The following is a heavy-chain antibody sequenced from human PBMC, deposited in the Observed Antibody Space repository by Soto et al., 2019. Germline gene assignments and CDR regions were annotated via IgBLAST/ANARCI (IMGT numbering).Heavy chain of an antibody. J-gene: IGHJ6*03. D-gene: IGHD2-15*01. V-gene: IGHV1-2*04. Sequence: ASVKVSCKASGDTFTGYYMHWVRQAPGQGLEWMGWINPNSGGTNYAQKFQGWVTMTRDTSISTAYMELSRLRSDDTAVYYCARDAALLSGYYYMDVWGKGTTVTVSS. CDR1: GDTFTGYY. CDR2: INPNSGGT. CDR3: ARDAALLSGYYYMDV.